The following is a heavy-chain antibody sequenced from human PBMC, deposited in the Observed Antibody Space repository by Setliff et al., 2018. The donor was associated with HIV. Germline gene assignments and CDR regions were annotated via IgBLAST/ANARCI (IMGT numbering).Heavy chain of an antibody. CDR3: ARVRLTMIMMVDYFDQ. CDR1: GDSITSNSYY. Sequence: SETLSLTCTVSGDSITSNSYYWGWIRQSPGKGLEWIGTMHHSGSTYYNPSLKSRVAIFIDTSKNQFSLRLSSVTAADTAVYYCARVRLTMIMMVDYFDQWGQGTLVTVSS. V-gene: IGHV4-39*07. CDR2: MHHSGST. D-gene: IGHD3-22*01. J-gene: IGHJ4*02.